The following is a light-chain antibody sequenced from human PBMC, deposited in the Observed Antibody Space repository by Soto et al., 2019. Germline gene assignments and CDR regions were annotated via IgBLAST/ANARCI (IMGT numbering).Light chain of an antibody. V-gene: IGLV2-11*01. Sequence: QSALTQPRSVSGSPGQSVTISWTASRSDVGGYNFVSWYQHHPGKAPKLMIYDVSKRPSGVPDRFSGSKSGNTASLTISGLQAEDEADYYCCSYAGSYTWVFGTGTKLTVL. J-gene: IGLJ1*01. CDR3: CSYAGSYTWV. CDR1: RSDVGGYNF. CDR2: DVS.